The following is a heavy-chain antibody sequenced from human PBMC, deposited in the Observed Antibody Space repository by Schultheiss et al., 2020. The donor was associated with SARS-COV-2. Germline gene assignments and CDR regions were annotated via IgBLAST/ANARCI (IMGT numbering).Heavy chain of an antibody. J-gene: IGHJ6*02. CDR3: AREYGYQLLYRPDYYYGMDV. Sequence: SETLSLTCAVYGGSFSGYYWSWIRQPPGKGLEWIGEIYHSGSTNYNPSLKSRVTISADTSKNQFSLKLSSVTAADTAVYYCAREYGYQLLYRPDYYYGMDVWGQGTTVTVSS. D-gene: IGHD2-2*02. CDR2: IYHSGST. V-gene: IGHV4-34*01. CDR1: GGSFSGYY.